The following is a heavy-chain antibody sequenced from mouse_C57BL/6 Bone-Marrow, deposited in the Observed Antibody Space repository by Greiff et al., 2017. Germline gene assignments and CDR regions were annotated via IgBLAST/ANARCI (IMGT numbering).Heavy chain of an antibody. CDR3: ARSNYAMDD. Sequence: VQLQQPGAELVMPGASVKLSCKASGYTFTSYWMHWVKQRPGQGLEWIGEIDPSDSYTNYNQKFKGKSTLTVDKSSSTAYMQHSSLTSEDSAVYYCARSNYAMDDWGQGTSVTVSS. V-gene: IGHV1-69*01. CDR2: IDPSDSYT. J-gene: IGHJ4*01. CDR1: GYTFTSYW.